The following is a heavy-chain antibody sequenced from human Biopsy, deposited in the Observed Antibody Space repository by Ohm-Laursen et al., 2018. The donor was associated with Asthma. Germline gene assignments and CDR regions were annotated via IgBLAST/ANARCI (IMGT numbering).Heavy chain of an antibody. CDR1: GYTFIHFA. V-gene: IGHV1-3*01. CDR2: INAGDGNT. Sequence: GASVKVSCKASGYTFIHFAIHWVRQAPGQRLEWMGWINAGDGNTKYSQKFQGRVTITRDTSASTAYMDLRSLRSEDTAMYYCARTYFDFLTGQGNDAFALWGQGTMVTVSS. J-gene: IGHJ3*01. D-gene: IGHD3-9*01. CDR3: ARTYFDFLTGQGNDAFAL.